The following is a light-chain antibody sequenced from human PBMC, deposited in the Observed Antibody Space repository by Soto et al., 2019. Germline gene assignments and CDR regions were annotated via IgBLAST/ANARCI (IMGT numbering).Light chain of an antibody. Sequence: AIRMTQSPSSLSASTGDRVTITCRASQGISSYLAWYQRKPGKAPKLLIYAASTLQSGVPSRFSGSGSGTDFTLTISCMQSEAFATYYCQQYYSYPLTFGQGTKVDIK. J-gene: IGKJ1*01. V-gene: IGKV1-8*01. CDR1: QGISSY. CDR2: AAS. CDR3: QQYYSYPLT.